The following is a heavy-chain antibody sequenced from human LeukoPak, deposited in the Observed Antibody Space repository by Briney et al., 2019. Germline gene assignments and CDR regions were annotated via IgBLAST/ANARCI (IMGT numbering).Heavy chain of an antibody. D-gene: IGHD4-17*01. CDR2: INHRGST. V-gene: IGHV4-34*01. CDR3: ARHSLFAVTALDY. CDR1: GGSFSGYY. Sequence: PSETLSLTCAVYGGSFSGYYWSWIRQPPGKGLEWIGEINHRGSTNYNPSLKSRVTISVDTSKNQFSLKLSSVTAADTAVYYCARHSLFAVTALDYWGQGTLVTVSS. J-gene: IGHJ4*02.